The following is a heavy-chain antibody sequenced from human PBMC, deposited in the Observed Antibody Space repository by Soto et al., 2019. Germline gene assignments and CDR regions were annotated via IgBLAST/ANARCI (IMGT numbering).Heavy chain of an antibody. CDR3: ARLTNLYCSSTSCYFWGFDT. J-gene: IGHJ5*02. V-gene: IGHV3-11*01. CDR2: ISSSGSTI. Sequence: GGSLRLSCAASGFTFSDYHMSWIRQAPGKGLEWVSYISSSGSTIYYADSVKGRFTISRDNAKNSLYLQMNSLRAEDTAVYYCARLTNLYCSSTSCYFWGFDTWGQGTLVTVSS. D-gene: IGHD2-2*01. CDR1: GFTFSDYH.